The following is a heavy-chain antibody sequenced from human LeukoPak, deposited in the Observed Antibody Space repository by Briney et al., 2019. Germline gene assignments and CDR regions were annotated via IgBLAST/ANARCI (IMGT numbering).Heavy chain of an antibody. Sequence: SQTLSLTCAISGDSVSSNSAAWNWIRQSPSRGLEWQGRTYYRSKWYNDYAVSVKSRITINPDTSKNQFSLQLNSVTPEDTAVYYCARDLNDYVWGSYRYTSRFDYWGQGTLVTVSS. D-gene: IGHD3-16*02. CDR1: GDSVSSNSAA. J-gene: IGHJ4*02. CDR2: TYYRSKWYN. CDR3: ARDLNDYVWGSYRYTSRFDY. V-gene: IGHV6-1*01.